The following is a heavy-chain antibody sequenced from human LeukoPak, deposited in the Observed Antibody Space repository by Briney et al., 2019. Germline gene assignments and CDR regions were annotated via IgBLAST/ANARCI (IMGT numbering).Heavy chain of an antibody. CDR1: RFTLDGYA. CDR3: AKRELPAVSGFDY. J-gene: IGHJ4*02. V-gene: IGHV3-9*03. Sequence: GGSLRISFCALRFTLDGYAIQWVRQASGKGLELGLGICWNCGNIGYSDFLKGRFTISRNNRKNFLLLEINSLRAEEMALYYCAKRELPAVSGFDYLGQGTLVTVSS. CDR2: ICWNCGNI. D-gene: IGHD1-7*01.